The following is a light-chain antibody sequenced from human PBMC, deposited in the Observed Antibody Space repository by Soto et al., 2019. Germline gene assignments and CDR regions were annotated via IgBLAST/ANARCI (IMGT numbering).Light chain of an antibody. J-gene: IGKJ5*01. Sequence: ISFSHSPGTLSLSPGERATLSCSASQSVSSDFLAWYQRKPGQAPRLLIYGASTRATGIPDRFSGSGSGTDFTLTISRLEPEDFAVYDCQQYGDSPITFGQGTRLEIK. CDR1: QSVSSDF. V-gene: IGKV3-20*01. CDR3: QQYGDSPIT. CDR2: GAS.